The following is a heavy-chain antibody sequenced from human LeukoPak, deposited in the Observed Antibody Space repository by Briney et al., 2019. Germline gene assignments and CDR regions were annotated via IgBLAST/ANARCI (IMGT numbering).Heavy chain of an antibody. CDR3: AKGTVRFLEWLFSYYFDY. CDR1: GFTFSSYA. Sequence: PGGSLRLSCAASGFTFSSYAMSWVRQAPGKRLEWVSAISGSGGSTYYADPVKGRFTISRDNSKNTLYLQMNSLRAEDTAVYYCAKGTVRFLEWLFSYYFDYWGQGTLVTVSS. V-gene: IGHV3-23*01. D-gene: IGHD3-3*01. CDR2: ISGSGGST. J-gene: IGHJ4*02.